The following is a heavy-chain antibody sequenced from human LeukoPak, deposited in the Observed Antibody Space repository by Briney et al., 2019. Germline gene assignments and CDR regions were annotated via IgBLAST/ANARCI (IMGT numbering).Heavy chain of an antibody. Sequence: SETLSLTCAVSGYSISSGYYWGWLRPPPGKGLEWIGRIYHSGSTYYNPSLKSRVTISIDTSKNQFSLKLSSVSAADTAVYYCARPQSGYCSSTSCQYWYFDLWGRGTLVTVSS. D-gene: IGHD2-2*01. J-gene: IGHJ2*01. CDR2: IYHSGST. V-gene: IGHV4-38-2*01. CDR3: ARPQSGYCSSTSCQYWYFDL. CDR1: GYSISSGYY.